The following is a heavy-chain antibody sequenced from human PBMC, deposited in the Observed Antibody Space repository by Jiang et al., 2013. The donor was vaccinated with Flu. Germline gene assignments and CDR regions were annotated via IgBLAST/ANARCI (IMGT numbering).Heavy chain of an antibody. CDR1: GYTFTSYG. CDR3: ARGRPVWQWLVPDKGTAFDP. J-gene: IGHJ5*02. V-gene: IGHV1-18*04. CDR2: ISAYNGNT. D-gene: IGHD6-19*01. Sequence: GAEVKKPGASVKVSCKASGYTFTSYGISWVRQAPGQGLEWMGWISAYNGNTNYAQKLQGRVTMTTDTSTSTAYMELRSLRSDDTAVYYCARGRPVWQWLVPDKGTAFDPWGQGTLVTVSS.